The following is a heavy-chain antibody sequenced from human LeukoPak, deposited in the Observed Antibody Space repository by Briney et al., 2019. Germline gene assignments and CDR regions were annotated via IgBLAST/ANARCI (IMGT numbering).Heavy chain of an antibody. V-gene: IGHV4-34*01. D-gene: IGHD3-10*01. CDR3: ARGQLLWFGNQRYYFDY. CDR1: GGSFSGYY. Sequence: SETLSLTCAVYGGSFSGYYWSWIRQPPGKGLEWIGEINHSGSTNYNPSLKSRVTISVDTSKNQFSPKLSSVTAADTAVYYCARGQLLWFGNQRYYFDYWGQGTLVTVSS. J-gene: IGHJ4*02. CDR2: INHSGST.